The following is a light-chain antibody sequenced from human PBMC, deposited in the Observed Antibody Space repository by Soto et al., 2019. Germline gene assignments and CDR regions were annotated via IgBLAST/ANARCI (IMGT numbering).Light chain of an antibody. V-gene: IGKV3-15*01. CDR3: QQYNNWPPWT. Sequence: EIVMTQSPATLSVSPGERATLSCRASQSVSSNLAWYQQKPGQAPRLLIYGASTRATGIPARFRGSGSGTEFTHTISSLQSEDFAVYYCQQYNNWPPWTFGQGTKVEIK. CDR1: QSVSSN. J-gene: IGKJ1*01. CDR2: GAS.